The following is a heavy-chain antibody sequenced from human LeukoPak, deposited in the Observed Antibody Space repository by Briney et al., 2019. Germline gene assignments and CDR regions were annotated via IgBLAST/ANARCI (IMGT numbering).Heavy chain of an antibody. Sequence: GGSLSLSCAGSGFTFSSYWMSWVRQAPGKGLEWVANIKQDGSEKYYVDSVKGRFTISRDNAKNSLYLQMNSLRAEDTAVYYCAKGFGAYDCSFDDWGQGTLVTVSS. CDR3: AKGFGAYDCSFDD. CDR1: GFTFSSYW. CDR2: IKQDGSEK. D-gene: IGHD5-12*01. J-gene: IGHJ4*02. V-gene: IGHV3-7*04.